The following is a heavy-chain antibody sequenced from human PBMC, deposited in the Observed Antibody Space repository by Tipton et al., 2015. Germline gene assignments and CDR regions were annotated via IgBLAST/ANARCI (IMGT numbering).Heavy chain of an antibody. CDR2: IFYSGDT. D-gene: IGHD3-10*01. Sequence: TLSLTCTVSGGSISNNYWGWIRQPPGKGLEYIGYIFYSGDTNYNPSLKSRVSMSVDTSKNQISLTLTSVTAADTAMYYCARRPGSGSYSETWGQGTLVTVSS. CDR1: GGSISNNY. CDR3: ARRPGSGSYSET. J-gene: IGHJ4*02. V-gene: IGHV4-59*13.